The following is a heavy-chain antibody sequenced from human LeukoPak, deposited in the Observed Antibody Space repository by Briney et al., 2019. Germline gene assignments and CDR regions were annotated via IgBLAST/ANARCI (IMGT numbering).Heavy chain of an antibody. CDR2: IRYDGSNK. Sequence: GGSLRLSCAASGFTFSSYWMSWVRQAPGKGLEWVAFIRYDGSNKYYADSVKGRFTISRDNSKNTLYLQMNSLRAEDTAVYYCAKDQRPETTVATPGSYYWGQGTLVTVSS. V-gene: IGHV3-30*02. CDR3: AKDQRPETTVATPGSYY. J-gene: IGHJ4*02. D-gene: IGHD4-23*01. CDR1: GFTFSSYW.